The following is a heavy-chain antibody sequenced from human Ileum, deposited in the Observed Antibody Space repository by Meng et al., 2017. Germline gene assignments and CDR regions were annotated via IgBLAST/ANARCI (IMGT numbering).Heavy chain of an antibody. CDR3: ARTGIIIESRGWFDP. V-gene: IGHV3-30*01. CDR1: GFSLSTYA. CDR2: ISYDGSNK. J-gene: IGHJ5*02. D-gene: IGHD2/OR15-2a*01. Sequence: GGFLRFSCAASGFSLSTYAMHWVRQAPGKGLEWVTLISYDGSNKYYADSVKGRFTISRDTSKNTLYLQMNSLGAEDTAVYYCARTGIIIESRGWFDPWGQGTLVTVSS.